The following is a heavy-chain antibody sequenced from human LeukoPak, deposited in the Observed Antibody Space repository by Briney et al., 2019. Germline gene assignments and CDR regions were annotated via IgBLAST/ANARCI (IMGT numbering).Heavy chain of an antibody. J-gene: IGHJ4*02. Sequence: GGSLRLSCAASGFTFSDYYMSWIRQAPGKGLEWVSYISSSGSTIYYADSVKGRFTISRDNAKNSLYLQMNSLRAEDMALYYCAKDMTPTFYSSSWNDGFDYWGQGTLVTVSS. V-gene: IGHV3-11*01. D-gene: IGHD6-13*01. CDR2: ISSSGSTI. CDR3: AKDMTPTFYSSSWNDGFDY. CDR1: GFTFSDYY.